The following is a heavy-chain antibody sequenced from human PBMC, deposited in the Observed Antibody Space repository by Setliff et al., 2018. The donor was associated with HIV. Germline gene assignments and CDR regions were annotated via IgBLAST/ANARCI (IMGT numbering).Heavy chain of an antibody. V-gene: IGHV3-64*02. CDR3: AKSIVVVTARWYFDL. CDR1: GFTFSNYA. J-gene: IGHJ2*01. Sequence: GGSLRLSCAASGFTFSNYAMHWVRQAPGKALEYVSAISTDGDGTYYADSVKGRFTISRDNSKNTLYLQMSSLRDEDTAVYYCAKSIVVVTARWYFDLWGRGTLVTVSS. CDR2: ISTDGDGT. D-gene: IGHD2-21*02.